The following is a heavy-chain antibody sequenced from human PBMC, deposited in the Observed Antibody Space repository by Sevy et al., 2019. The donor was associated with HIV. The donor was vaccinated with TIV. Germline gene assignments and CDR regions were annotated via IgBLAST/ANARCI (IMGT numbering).Heavy chain of an antibody. CDR3: TRGLATADTPEYYFDY. D-gene: IGHD5-12*01. CDR1: GFTFSSYG. CDR2: IWYDGSNK. V-gene: IGHV3-33*01. Sequence: GGSLRLSCAASGFTFSSYGMHWVRQAPGKGLEWVAVIWYDGSNKYYADSVKGRFTISRDNSKNTLYLQMNSLRAEDTAVYYCTRGLATADTPEYYFDYWGQGILVTVSS. J-gene: IGHJ4*02.